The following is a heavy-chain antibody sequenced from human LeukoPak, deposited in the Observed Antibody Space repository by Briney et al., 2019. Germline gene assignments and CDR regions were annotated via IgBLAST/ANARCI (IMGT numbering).Heavy chain of an antibody. V-gene: IGHV3-21*01. CDR1: GFTFSSYS. CDR2: ISSSSSYI. J-gene: IGHJ3*02. CDR3: ARETVGDGYNYGGTFDI. D-gene: IGHD5-24*01. Sequence: GGSLRLSCAASGFTFSSYSMNWVRQAPGKGLEWVSSISSSSSYIYYADSVKGRFTISRDNAKNSLYLQMNSLRAEDTAVYYCARETVGDGYNYGGTFDIWGQGTMVTVTS.